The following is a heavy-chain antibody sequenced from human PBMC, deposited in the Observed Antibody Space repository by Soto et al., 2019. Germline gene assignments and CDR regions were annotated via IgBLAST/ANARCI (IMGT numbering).Heavy chain of an antibody. CDR1: GYSFTSYA. CDR2: INAGNGNT. J-gene: IGHJ6*02. V-gene: IGHV1-3*01. CDR3: TGGVSLYGMDV. Sequence: EASVKLSCKASGYSFTSYAMHWVRQAPGQRLEWMGWINAGNGNTKYSQKFQGRVTITRDTSASTAYMELSSLRPEDTAVYYCTGGVSLYGMDVWGQGATVTVSS.